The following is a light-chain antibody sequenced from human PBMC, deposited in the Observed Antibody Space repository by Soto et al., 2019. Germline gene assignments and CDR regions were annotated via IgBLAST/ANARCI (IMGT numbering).Light chain of an antibody. CDR3: QQYNNWPLN. J-gene: IGKJ4*01. CDR1: QSVSSY. CDR2: GAS. Sequence: EIVMTQSPATLSVSPLEIVTLSFLASQSVSSYLAWYQQKPGQAPRLLIYGASTRATGIPARFSGSGSGTEFTLTISSLQSEDFAVYYCQQYNNWPLNFGGGTKVDIK. V-gene: IGKV3D-15*01.